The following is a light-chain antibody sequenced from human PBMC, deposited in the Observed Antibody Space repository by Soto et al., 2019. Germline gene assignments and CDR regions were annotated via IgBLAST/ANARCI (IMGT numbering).Light chain of an antibody. CDR3: QTWGTGIHV. Sequence: QPVLTQSPSASAFLGASVKLTCTLSSGHSSYAIAWHQQQPEKGPRYLMKLNSDGSHSKGDGIPDRFSGSSSGAERYLTISSLQSEDEADYYCQTWGTGIHVFGTGTKVTVL. CDR2: LNSDGSH. V-gene: IGLV4-69*01. CDR1: SGHSSYA. J-gene: IGLJ1*01.